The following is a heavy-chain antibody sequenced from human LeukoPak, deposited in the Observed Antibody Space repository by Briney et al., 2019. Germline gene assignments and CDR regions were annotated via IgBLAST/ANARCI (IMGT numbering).Heavy chain of an antibody. J-gene: IGHJ3*02. CDR3: AREAYYYDSSGRRNDAFDI. Sequence: ASVKVSCKASGYTFTSCGISWVRQAPGQGLEWMGWISAYNGNTNYAQKLQGRVTMTTDTSTSTAYMELRSLRSDDTAVYYCAREAYYYDSSGRRNDAFDIWGQGTMVTVSS. D-gene: IGHD3-22*01. CDR1: GYTFTSCG. CDR2: ISAYNGNT. V-gene: IGHV1-18*01.